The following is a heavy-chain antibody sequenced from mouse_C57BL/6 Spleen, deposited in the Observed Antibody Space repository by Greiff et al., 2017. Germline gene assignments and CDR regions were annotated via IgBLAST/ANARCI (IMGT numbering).Heavy chain of an antibody. V-gene: IGHV1-80*01. J-gene: IGHJ4*01. Sequence: QVQLKESGAELVKPGASVKISCKASGYAFRSYWMNWVKQRPGKGLEWIVQLYPGDGDTTSNGKFKGKATLTADNSSSTAYMQLSSLTSEDAAVYVCANYGRGAMDDWGQGTSGTVAS. CDR1: GYAFRSYW. CDR2: LYPGDGDT. D-gene: IGHD1-1*01. CDR3: ANYGRGAMDD.